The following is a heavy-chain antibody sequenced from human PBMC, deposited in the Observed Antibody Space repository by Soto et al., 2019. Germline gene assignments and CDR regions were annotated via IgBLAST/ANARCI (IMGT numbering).Heavy chain of an antibody. CDR3: AAKHYDSSGYYAPGGDY. V-gene: IGHV1-18*01. D-gene: IGHD3-22*01. J-gene: IGHJ4*02. CDR2: ISAYNGNT. Sequence: ASVKVSCKASGYTFTSYGISWVRQAPGQGLEWMGWISAYNGNTNYAQKLQGRVTMTTDTSTSTAYMELRSLRSDDTAVYYCAAKHYDSSGYYAPGGDYWGQGALVTVSS. CDR1: GYTFTSYG.